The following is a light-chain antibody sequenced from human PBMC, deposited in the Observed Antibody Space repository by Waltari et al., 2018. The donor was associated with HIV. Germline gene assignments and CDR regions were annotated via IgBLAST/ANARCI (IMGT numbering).Light chain of an antibody. V-gene: IGKV1-39*01. CDR3: QHSFNAPRS. CDR2: GAS. CDR1: QSISRY. J-gene: IGKJ2*01. Sequence: DIQMTQSPSSLSASVGDRVTITCRVSQSISRYLVWYQQKTGKAPKLLIYGASSLQSGVPSRFSGSGSGTDFTLTISSLQPEDFATYYCQHSFNAPRSVGQGTKLEIK.